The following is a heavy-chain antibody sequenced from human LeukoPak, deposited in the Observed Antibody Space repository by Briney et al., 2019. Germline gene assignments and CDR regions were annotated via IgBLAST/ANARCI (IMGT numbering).Heavy chain of an antibody. J-gene: IGHJ4*02. V-gene: IGHV1-69*13. Sequence: SMTGSFTASGGTFSIYAISWGRQGPGQGLEWMGGIIPIFGTANYAQKFQGRVTITADESTSTAYMELSSLRSEDTAVYYCARDREVGATTYFDYWGQGTLVTVSS. D-gene: IGHD1-26*01. CDR3: ARDREVGATTYFDY. CDR2: IIPIFGTA. CDR1: GGTFSIYA.